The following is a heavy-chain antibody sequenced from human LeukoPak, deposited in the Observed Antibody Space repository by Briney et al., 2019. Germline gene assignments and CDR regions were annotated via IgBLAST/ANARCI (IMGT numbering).Heavy chain of an antibody. CDR1: GYTFSGYG. CDR2: ISAYNGNT. J-gene: IGHJ4*02. CDR3: ARQVDTSMALPDY. Sequence: GASVKVSCKASGYTFSGYGISWVRQAPGQGLEWMGWISAYNGNTNYAQKHRGRVTMTTDTSTSTAYMEVRSLRSDDTAIYYCARQVDTSMALPDYWGQGTLVTVSS. V-gene: IGHV1-18*01. D-gene: IGHD5-18*01.